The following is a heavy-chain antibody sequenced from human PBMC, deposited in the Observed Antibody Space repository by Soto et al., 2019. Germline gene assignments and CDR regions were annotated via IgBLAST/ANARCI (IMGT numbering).Heavy chain of an antibody. CDR3: ANATDCTGGGGNLPYYGLDV. V-gene: IGHV3-23*01. D-gene: IGHD2-8*02. CDR1: GFTFSSYA. Sequence: EVQLLESGGGLMQPGGSLRLSCAASGFTFSSYAMNWVRQAPGKGLEWVSALIGSGGSTYYSDSVEGRFTISRDNSKNTLYLRKNSLRVNDTAVYYCANATDCTGGGGNLPYYGLDVWGQGTTVTVSS. CDR2: LIGSGGST. J-gene: IGHJ6*02.